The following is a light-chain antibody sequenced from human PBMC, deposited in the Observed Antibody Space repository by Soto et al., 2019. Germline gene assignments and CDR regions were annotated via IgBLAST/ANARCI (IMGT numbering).Light chain of an antibody. Sequence: QSALTQPRSVSGSPGLSVTISCTGTHIDVRDNDYVSWYQQHPGKAPKLRIYDVTKRPSGVPDRFSGSKSGNTASLTISGLQAEDEADYYFCSFVGSYFYVFGTGTKLTVL. J-gene: IGLJ1*01. V-gene: IGLV2-11*01. CDR1: HIDVRDNDY. CDR2: DVT. CDR3: CSFVGSYFYV.